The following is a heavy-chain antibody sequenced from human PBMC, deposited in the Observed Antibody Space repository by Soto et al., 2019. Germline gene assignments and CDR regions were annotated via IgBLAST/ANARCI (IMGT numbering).Heavy chain of an antibody. CDR2: TYYRSKWYN. CDR1: GDSVSSNSAA. Sequence: SQTLSLTCVISGDSVSSNSAAWNWIRQSPSRGLEWLGRTYYRSKWYNDYAVSVESRITINPDTSRNQFSLQLNSVTPEDTAVYYCARDQGQWLGLDAFDIWGQGTMVTVSS. V-gene: IGHV6-1*01. CDR3: ARDQGQWLGLDAFDI. J-gene: IGHJ3*02. D-gene: IGHD6-19*01.